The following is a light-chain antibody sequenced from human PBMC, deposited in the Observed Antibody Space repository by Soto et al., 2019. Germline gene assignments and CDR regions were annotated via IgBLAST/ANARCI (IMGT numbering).Light chain of an antibody. CDR1: SSNIGAGYD. Sequence: QSVLTQPPSVSGAPGQRVTISCTGSSSNIGAGYDVHWYQQLPGTAPRLLIYSYNNRPSGVPDRFSGSKSGTSASLAITGLQAEDEADYYCQSYDSTLSGSTHVFGTGTKLTVL. CDR2: SYN. J-gene: IGLJ1*01. CDR3: QSYDSTLSGSTHV. V-gene: IGLV1-40*01.